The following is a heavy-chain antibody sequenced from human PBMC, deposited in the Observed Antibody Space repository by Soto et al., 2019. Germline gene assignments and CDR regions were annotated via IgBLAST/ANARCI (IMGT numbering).Heavy chain of an antibody. J-gene: IGHJ4*02. CDR1: GGSISSGGYS. CDR2: IYHSGST. V-gene: IGHV4-30-2*01. D-gene: IGHD4-4*01. Sequence: QLQLQEFGSGLVKPSQTLSLTCAVSGGSISSGGYSWSWIRQPPGKGLEWIGYIYHSGSTYYNPSLKSRVTISVDRSKNQFSLNLSSVTAADTAVYYCARGMTTVTTYDYWGQGTLVTVSS. CDR3: ARGMTTVTTYDY.